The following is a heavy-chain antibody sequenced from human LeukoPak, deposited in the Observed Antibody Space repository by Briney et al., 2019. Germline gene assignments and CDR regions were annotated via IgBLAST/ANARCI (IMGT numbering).Heavy chain of an antibody. CDR2: INEDGSNK. D-gene: IGHD6-19*01. CDR1: GFSFSNHY. Sequence: GGSLRLSCTASGFSFSNHYMRWIRQAPGKGLEWVANINEDGSNKWHLGSVKGRFTVSRDNARNSLYLQMNSLRVKDTAVYYCTRVIVAVPGYFDYFDFWGQGVLVTVSS. J-gene: IGHJ4*02. V-gene: IGHV3-7*01. CDR3: TRVIVAVPGYFDYFDF.